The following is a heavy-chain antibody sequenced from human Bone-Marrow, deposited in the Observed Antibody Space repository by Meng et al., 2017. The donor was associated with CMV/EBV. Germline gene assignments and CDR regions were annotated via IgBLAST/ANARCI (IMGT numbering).Heavy chain of an antibody. CDR2: ISSSGSTR. CDR3: ARDIAVAGNWFDP. V-gene: IGHV3-11*01. J-gene: IGHJ5*02. Sequence: TSGFTFSDYYMGWIRQAPGKGLEWVAYISSSGSTRCYADSVKGRFTISRDNAKNSLYLQMNSLRAEDTAVYYCARDIAVAGNWFDPWGQGTLVTVSS. D-gene: IGHD6-19*01. CDR1: GFTFSDYY.